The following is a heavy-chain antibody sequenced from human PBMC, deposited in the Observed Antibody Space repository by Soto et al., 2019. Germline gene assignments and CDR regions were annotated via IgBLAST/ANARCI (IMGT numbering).Heavy chain of an antibody. CDR3: ARQGGYYGMDV. V-gene: IGHV1-46*01. D-gene: IGHD3-16*01. J-gene: IGHJ6*02. CDR1: GYTFTSYY. CDR2: INPSGGST. Sequence: QVQLVQSGAEVKKPGASVKVSCKASGYTFTSYYMHWVRQAPGQGFEWMGIINPSGGSTSYAQKFQGRITMTRDTSTSTVYMELSSLRSEDTAVYYCARQGGYYGMDVWGQGTTVTVSS.